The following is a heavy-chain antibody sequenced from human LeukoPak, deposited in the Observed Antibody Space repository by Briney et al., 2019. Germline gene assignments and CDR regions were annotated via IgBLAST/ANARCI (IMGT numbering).Heavy chain of an antibody. D-gene: IGHD1-26*01. CDR3: AREAPYSGSYRHINY. CDR2: VHYSGNT. Sequence: SETLSLTCSVSGGSISSGNFYWSWIRRPPGKGLEWLGHVHYSGNTYYNPSLKGRVTISVDTAKNQFSLKMSSLTAADTAVYYCAREAPYSGSYRHINYWGRGTLVTVSS. V-gene: IGHV4-30-4*08. J-gene: IGHJ4*02. CDR1: GGSISSGNFY.